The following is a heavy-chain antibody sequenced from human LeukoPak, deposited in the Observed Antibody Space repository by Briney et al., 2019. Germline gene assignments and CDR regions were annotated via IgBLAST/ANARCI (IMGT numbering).Heavy chain of an antibody. D-gene: IGHD3-22*01. CDR2: ISGSGGST. CDR3: AKDMKSYYDSSGPPDDY. Sequence: GGSLRLSCAASEFIVSTNYMSWVRQAPGKGLEWVSAISGSGGSTYYADSVKGRFTISRDNSKDTLYLQMNSLRAEDTAVYYCAKDMKSYYDSSGPPDDYWGQGTLVTVSS. V-gene: IGHV3-23*01. J-gene: IGHJ4*02. CDR1: EFIVSTNY.